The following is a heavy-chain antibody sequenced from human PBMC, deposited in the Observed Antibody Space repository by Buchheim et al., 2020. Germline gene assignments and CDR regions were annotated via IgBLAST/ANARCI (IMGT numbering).Heavy chain of an antibody. V-gene: IGHV3-23*01. CDR2: FSGGGGDP. CDR1: GFTFSSYS. Sequence: EVQLLESGGGLAQPGGSLRLSCAASGFTFSSYSMIWVRQAPGKGLEWVSTFSGGGGDPYYADSVKGRFTISRDDSKNKLYLQMNSLRAEDTAVYYCARRTILSGYYFDYWGQGTL. J-gene: IGHJ4*02. D-gene: IGHD1-1*01. CDR3: ARRTILSGYYFDY.